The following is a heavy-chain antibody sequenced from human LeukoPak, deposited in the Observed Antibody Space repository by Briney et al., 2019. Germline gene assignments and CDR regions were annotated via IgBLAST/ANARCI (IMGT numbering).Heavy chain of an antibody. CDR2: ISSTGGTT. V-gene: IGHV3-23*01. D-gene: IGHD3-9*01. CDR3: ARDEDDILTGYPANY. CDR1: GITFSSYG. J-gene: IGHJ4*02. Sequence: GGSLRLSCAASGITFSSYGMSWVRQAPGKGLEWVSSISSTGGTTYYADSVKGRFTISRDNSKNTLYLQMNSLRAEDTAVYYCARDEDDILTGYPANYWGQGTLVTVSS.